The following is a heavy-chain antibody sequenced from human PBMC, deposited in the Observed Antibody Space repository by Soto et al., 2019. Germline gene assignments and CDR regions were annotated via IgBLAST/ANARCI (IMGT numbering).Heavy chain of an antibody. J-gene: IGHJ4*02. CDR1: GFTFGRDV. CDR2: INGNGGST. Sequence: GGSLRLSCAASGFTFGRDVVSWVRQAPGKGLEWVSLINGNGGSTYYADSVKGRFTISRDNAKNTLFLQMNSLRAEDTAVYYCAKERATTTAFDYWGQGALVTVSS. CDR3: AKERATTTAFDY. D-gene: IGHD4-17*01. V-gene: IGHV3-23*01.